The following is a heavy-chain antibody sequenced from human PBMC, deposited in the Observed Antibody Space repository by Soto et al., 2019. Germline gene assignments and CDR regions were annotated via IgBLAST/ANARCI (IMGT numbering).Heavy chain of an antibody. CDR3: GSCSIGGTGYEYYFDY. CDR1: GGTFSSYA. J-gene: IGHJ4*02. Sequence: SVKVSCKASGGTFSSYAISWVRQAPGQGLEWMGGIIPIFGTADYAQKFQGRVTITADESTSTAYMELSSPRSEDTAVYYWGSCSIGGTGYEYYFDYWGRGTLVTVSS. V-gene: IGHV1-69*13. D-gene: IGHD2-2*01. CDR2: IIPIFGTA.